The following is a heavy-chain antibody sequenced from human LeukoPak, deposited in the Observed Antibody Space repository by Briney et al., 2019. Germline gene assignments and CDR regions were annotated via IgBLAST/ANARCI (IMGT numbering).Heavy chain of an antibody. J-gene: IGHJ3*01. CDR2: IYTSGST. D-gene: IGHD3-22*01. Sequence: SETLSLTCTVSGGSISGYYWSWIRQPAGKGLEWIGRIYTSGSTNYNPSLKSRVTMSLDTSKNQFSLNLTSVTAADTAVYPCARIRDSSGYYLGAFDVWGQGTMVTVSS. V-gene: IGHV4-4*07. CDR3: ARIRDSSGYYLGAFDV. CDR1: GGSISGYY.